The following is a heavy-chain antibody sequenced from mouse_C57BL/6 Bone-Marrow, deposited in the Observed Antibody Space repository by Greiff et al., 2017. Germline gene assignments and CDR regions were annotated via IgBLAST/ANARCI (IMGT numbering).Heavy chain of an antibody. J-gene: IGHJ3*01. D-gene: IGHD1-1*01. CDR3: ARSHYYGSSPAWFAY. CDR1: GFTFTSYT. Sequence: QVQLLQSGADLARPGASVKMSCTASGFTFTSYTMRWVQQRPGQGLEWIGYINPSSGYTKYNQKFKDKATLTADKSSSTSYMQLSSLTSEDSAVYYCARSHYYGSSPAWFAYWGQGTLVTVSA. V-gene: IGHV1-4*01. CDR2: INPSSGYT.